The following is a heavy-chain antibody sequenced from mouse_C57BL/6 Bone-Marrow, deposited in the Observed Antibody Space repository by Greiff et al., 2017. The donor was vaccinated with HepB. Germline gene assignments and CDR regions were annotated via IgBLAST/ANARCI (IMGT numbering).Heavy chain of an antibody. V-gene: IGHV5-6*03. CDR3: ARGNWDGAY. CDR1: GFTFSSYG. J-gene: IGHJ3*01. Sequence: EVKLVESGGGLVQPGGSLKLSCAASGFTFSSYGMSWVRQTPDKRLEWVATISSGGSYTYYPDSVKGRFTISRDNAKNTLYLQMSSLKSEDTAMYYCARGNWDGAYWGQGTLVTVSA. CDR2: ISSGGSYT. D-gene: IGHD4-1*01.